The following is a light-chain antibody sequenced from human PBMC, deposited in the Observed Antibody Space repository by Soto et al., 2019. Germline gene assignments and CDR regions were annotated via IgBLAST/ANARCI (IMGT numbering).Light chain of an antibody. Sequence: QSALTQPASVSGSPGQSITISCTGPSSDVCGFDHVSWYQQHPGKVPRLLIYDVSSRPSGVSDRFSGSKSGNTASLTISGIQAEDEADYYCNSFTTTNTYVFGTGTKLTVI. CDR1: SSDVCGFDH. CDR2: DVS. CDR3: NSFTTTNTYV. J-gene: IGLJ1*01. V-gene: IGLV2-14*03.